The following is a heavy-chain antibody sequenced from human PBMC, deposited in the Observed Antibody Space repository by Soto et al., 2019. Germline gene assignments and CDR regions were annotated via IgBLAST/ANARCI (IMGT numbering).Heavy chain of an antibody. CDR1: GGSFSGYY. Sequence: QVQLQQWGAGLLKPSETLSLTCAVYGGSFSGYYWSWIRQPPGKGLEWIGEINHSGSTNYNPSLKSRVTISVDTSKNQFSLKLSSVTDADTAVYYCARGDIWGYYGSGSLGYWGLGTLVTVSS. J-gene: IGHJ4*02. CDR3: ARGDIWGYYGSGSLGY. V-gene: IGHV4-34*01. CDR2: INHSGST. D-gene: IGHD3-10*01.